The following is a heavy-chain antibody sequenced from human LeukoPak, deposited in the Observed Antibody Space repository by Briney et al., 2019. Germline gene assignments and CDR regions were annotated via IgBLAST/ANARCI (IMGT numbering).Heavy chain of an antibody. CDR2: IYYSGST. D-gene: IGHD2-15*01. J-gene: IGHJ4*02. CDR1: GGSISSGGHS. CDR3: ARGLGYCSGGSCYPFDY. Sequence: SETLSLTCTVSGGSISSGGHSWSWIRQPPGKGLEWIGYIYYSGSTNYSPSLQSRVTISVDTSKNQFSLNLSSVTAADTAVYYCARGLGYCSGGSCYPFDYWGQGTLVTVSS. V-gene: IGHV4-61*08.